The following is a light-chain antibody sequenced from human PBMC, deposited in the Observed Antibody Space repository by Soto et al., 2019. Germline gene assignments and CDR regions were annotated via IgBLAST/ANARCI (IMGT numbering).Light chain of an antibody. Sequence: DIQMTQSPSTLSGSVGDRVTITCRASQSISGWLAWYQQTPGKAPKLLIYDASSLESGVPSRFSGSGSGTEFALTISSLQPDDCATYYCQQYSSYPYTFGQGTKLEIK. V-gene: IGKV1-5*01. CDR1: QSISGW. J-gene: IGKJ2*01. CDR2: DAS. CDR3: QQYSSYPYT.